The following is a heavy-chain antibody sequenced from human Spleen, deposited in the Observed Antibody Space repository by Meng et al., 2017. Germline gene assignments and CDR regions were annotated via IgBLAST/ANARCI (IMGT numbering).Heavy chain of an antibody. Sequence: QPQLQESGPGLVKPSEALSLTFSVPGGSISSSGYSWGWIRQPPGKGLEWIGSIGHSGITYYTPSLKSRVTESIDTSKSQFSLKLTSVTAADTAVYYCVRSSGWVKTGFDPWGQGTLVTVSS. D-gene: IGHD6-19*01. J-gene: IGHJ5*02. V-gene: IGHV4-39*01. CDR1: GGSISSSGYS. CDR2: IGHSGIT. CDR3: VRSSGWVKTGFDP.